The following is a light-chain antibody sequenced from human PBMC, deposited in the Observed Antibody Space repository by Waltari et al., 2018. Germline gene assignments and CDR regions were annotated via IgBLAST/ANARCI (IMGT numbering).Light chain of an antibody. J-gene: IGKJ1*01. Sequence: EIVLTQSPATLSLSPGERATLSCRASQSVSRSLAWYQQKPGQAPRLLIYGASSRATGVPDRFSGSGSGTDFSLTISRLEPEDFAVYYCQHYVRLPVSFGQGTKVEIK. CDR1: QSVSRS. CDR2: GAS. V-gene: IGKV3-20*01. CDR3: QHYVRLPVS.